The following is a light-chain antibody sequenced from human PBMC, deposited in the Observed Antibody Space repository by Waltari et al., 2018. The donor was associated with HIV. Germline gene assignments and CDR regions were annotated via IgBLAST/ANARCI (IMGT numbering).Light chain of an antibody. V-gene: IGLV8-61*01. J-gene: IGLJ3*02. CDR3: VLYMGSGVWV. CDR2: STN. Sequence: QTVVTQEPSLSVSPNGTVTLTCGLSSGSVSSSHSPSWYQQTPVQAPRPLIYSTNSRSSGVPDRFSGSILGNKAALTITGAQADDECDYHCVLYMGSGVWVFGGGTRVTVL. CDR1: SGSVSSSHS.